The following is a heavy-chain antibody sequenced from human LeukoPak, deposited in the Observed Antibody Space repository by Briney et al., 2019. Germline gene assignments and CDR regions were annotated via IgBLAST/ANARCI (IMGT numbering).Heavy chain of an antibody. V-gene: IGHV4-4*07. CDR1: GYSISSYY. J-gene: IGHJ4*02. CDR3: AREDTYSSSFIIS. D-gene: IGHD6-13*01. Sequence: SETLSLTCTVSGYSISSYYWSWIRQPAGKGLEWIGRIYTSGSTNYNPSLKSRVTMSVDTSKNQFSLKLSSVTAADTAVYYCAREDTYSSSFIISWGQGTLVTVSS. CDR2: IYTSGST.